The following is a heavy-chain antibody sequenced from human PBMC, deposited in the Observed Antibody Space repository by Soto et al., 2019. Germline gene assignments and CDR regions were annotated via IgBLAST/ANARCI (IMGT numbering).Heavy chain of an antibody. Sequence: PSETLSLTCTVSGGSISSGDYYWSWIRQHPGKGLEWIGYIYYSGSTYYNPSLKSRVTISVDTSKNQFSLKLSSVTAADTAVYYCARLDHYYDNPGYWGQGTLVTVSS. V-gene: IGHV4-30-4*08. CDR1: GGSISSGDYY. CDR2: IYYSGST. J-gene: IGHJ4*02. D-gene: IGHD3-22*01. CDR3: ARLDHYYDNPGY.